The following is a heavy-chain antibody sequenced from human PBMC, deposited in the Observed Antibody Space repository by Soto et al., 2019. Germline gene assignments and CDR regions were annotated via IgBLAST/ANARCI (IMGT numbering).Heavy chain of an antibody. CDR2: IYYSGST. Sequence: QLQLQESGPGLVKPSETLSLTCTVSGGSISSSSYYWGWIRQTPGKGLEWIGSIYYSGSTYYNPSLKSRVTISVDTSKNQFSLKLSSVTAADTAVYYCARRMEKGRFDPWGQGTLVTVSS. J-gene: IGHJ5*02. D-gene: IGHD1-1*01. CDR3: ARRMEKGRFDP. CDR1: GGSISSSSYY. V-gene: IGHV4-39*01.